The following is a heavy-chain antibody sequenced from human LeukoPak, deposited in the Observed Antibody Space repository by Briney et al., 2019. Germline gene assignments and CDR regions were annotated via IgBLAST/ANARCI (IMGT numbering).Heavy chain of an antibody. CDR1: GYTFTSYY. J-gene: IGHJ4*02. CDR2: MNAHSGKS. D-gene: IGHD6-13*01. CDR3: ARGIPGFSRWVH. Sequence: SSVKVSCKASGYTFTSYYSNLVRQATGQGLEGMGLMNAHSGKSGYAQTFQGRVTMTRNTSISPAYMELSSLTSADTAVYYCARGIPGFSRWVHWGQGTVVTVSS. V-gene: IGHV1-8*01.